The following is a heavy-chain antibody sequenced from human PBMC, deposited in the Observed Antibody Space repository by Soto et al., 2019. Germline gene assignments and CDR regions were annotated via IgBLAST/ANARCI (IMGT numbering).Heavy chain of an antibody. J-gene: IGHJ4*02. CDR3: ARYSGSYARCLDY. CDR1: GFTFSDHY. CDR2: IRNKANSYNT. V-gene: IGHV3-72*01. Sequence: EVQLVESGGGLVQPGGSLRLSCAASGFTFSDHYMEWVRQAPGKGLEWVGRIRNKANSYNTEYAASVNGRFTNSRDDSKNSLYRQMNSLETEDTAVFYCARYSGSYARCLDYWGQGTPVIVSS. D-gene: IGHD1-26*01.